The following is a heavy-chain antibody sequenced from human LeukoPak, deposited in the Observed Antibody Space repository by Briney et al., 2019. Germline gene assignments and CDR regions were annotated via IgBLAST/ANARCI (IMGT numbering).Heavy chain of an antibody. J-gene: IGHJ6*02. CDR1: GFSFSSYA. D-gene: IGHD5-18*01. CDR2: TSGGAGSI. CDR3: ATNTGYYYYGMAV. V-gene: IGHV3-23*01. Sequence: GGSLRLSCAASGFSFSSYAMSWARQAPGKGLEWVSTTSGGAGSIYYADSVKGRFTISRDNSKNTLYLQMNSLRAEDTAVYYCATNTGYYYYGMAVWGQGTTVTVSS.